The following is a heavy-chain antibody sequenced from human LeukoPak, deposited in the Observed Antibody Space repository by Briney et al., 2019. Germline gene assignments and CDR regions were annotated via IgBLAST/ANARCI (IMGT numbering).Heavy chain of an antibody. CDR3: AGNYDSWTGLNY. J-gene: IGHJ4*02. V-gene: IGHV3-73*01. Sequence: GGSLRLSCAASGFTFSGSAMHWVRQAPGKGLEWVGHIGNKASNYATDYAPSLKGRFTISRDYSKDTAYLQVNSLKPEDTAVYYCAGNYDSWTGLNYWGLGTLVTVSS. D-gene: IGHD3-3*01. CDR1: GFTFSGSA. CDR2: IGNKASNYAT.